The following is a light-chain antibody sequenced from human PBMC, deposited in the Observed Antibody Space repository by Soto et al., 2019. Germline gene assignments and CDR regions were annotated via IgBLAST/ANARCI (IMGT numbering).Light chain of an antibody. V-gene: IGKV3-20*01. CDR2: DAS. CDR3: QPYNSYSRT. CDR1: QSLSSSY. J-gene: IGKJ1*01. Sequence: EIALTQSPGTLSLSPGERATLSCRASQSLSSSYIAWYQQKPGQAPRLLIYDASTRATGIPARFSGSQSGTEFTLTISSLQPDDFATYYCQPYNSYSRTFGQGTKVDIK.